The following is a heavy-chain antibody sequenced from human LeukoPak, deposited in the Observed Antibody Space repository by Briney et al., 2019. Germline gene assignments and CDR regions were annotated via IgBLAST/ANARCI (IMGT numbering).Heavy chain of an antibody. CDR3: ARDVFSLGDS. J-gene: IGHJ4*02. CDR2: IIHDGSLT. CDR1: GFSLSYYG. D-gene: IGHD2/OR15-2a*01. Sequence: GGSLRLSCAASGFSLSYYGMHWVRQAPGKGLVWVSHIIHDGSLTNYADSVMGRFTISRDIAKNTLYLQMNSLGAEDTALYYCARDVFSLGDSWGQGTLVTVSS. V-gene: IGHV3-74*01.